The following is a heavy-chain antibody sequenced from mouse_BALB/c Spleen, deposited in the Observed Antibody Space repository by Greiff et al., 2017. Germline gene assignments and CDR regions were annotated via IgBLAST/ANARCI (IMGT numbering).Heavy chain of an antibody. Sequence: VQLQQSGAELVRPGALVKLSCKASGFNIKDYYMHWVKQRPEQGLEWIGWIDPENGNTIYDPKFQGKASITADTSSNTAYLQLSSLTSEDTAVYYCARYDSFDDWGQGTTLTVSS. CDR1: GFNIKDYY. D-gene: IGHD2-4*01. CDR3: ARYDSFDD. CDR2: IDPENGNT. V-gene: IGHV14-1*02. J-gene: IGHJ2*01.